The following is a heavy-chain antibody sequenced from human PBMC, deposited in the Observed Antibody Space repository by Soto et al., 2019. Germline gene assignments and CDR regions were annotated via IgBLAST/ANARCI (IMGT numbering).Heavy chain of an antibody. CDR3: ARDLSLEWLFDGMDV. D-gene: IGHD3-3*01. V-gene: IGHV3-30-3*01. CDR2: ISYDGSNK. CDR1: GFTFSSYA. Sequence: GGSLRLSCAASGFTFSSYAMHWVRQAPGKGLEWVAVISYDGSNKYYADSVKGRFTISRDNSKNTLYLQMNSLRAEDTAVYYCARDLSLEWLFDGMDVRGQGTSVTVSS. J-gene: IGHJ6*02.